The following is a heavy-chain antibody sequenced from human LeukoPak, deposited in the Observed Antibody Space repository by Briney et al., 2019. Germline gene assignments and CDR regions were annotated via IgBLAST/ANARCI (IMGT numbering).Heavy chain of an antibody. CDR2: INWNGGST. Sequence: GGSLRLSCAASGFTFDDYGMSWVRQTPGKGLEWVSSINWNGGSTGYADSVKGRFTISRDNAKNSLYLQMSSLRVEDTALYYCARFRKVRGVQVYYMDVWGKGTTVTISS. CDR3: ARFRKVRGVQVYYMDV. CDR1: GFTFDDYG. J-gene: IGHJ6*03. V-gene: IGHV3-20*04. D-gene: IGHD3-10*01.